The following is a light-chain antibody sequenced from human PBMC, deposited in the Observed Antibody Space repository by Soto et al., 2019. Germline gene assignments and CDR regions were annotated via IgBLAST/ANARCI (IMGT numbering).Light chain of an antibody. J-gene: IGLJ3*02. V-gene: IGLV2-14*01. CDR3: SSYTSSSTWV. CDR1: SSDVGGYNY. Sequence: QSALTQPDSVSGSPGQSITISCTGTSSDVGGYNYVSWYQQHPGKAPKLMIYEGSKRPSGVSNRFSGSKSGNTASLTISGLQAEDEDEYYCSSYTSSSTWVFGGGTKLTVL. CDR2: EGS.